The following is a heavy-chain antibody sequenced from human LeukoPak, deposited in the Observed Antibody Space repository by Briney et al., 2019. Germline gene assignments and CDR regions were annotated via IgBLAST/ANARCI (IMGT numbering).Heavy chain of an antibody. CDR1: GGSISSYY. CDR3: ARDSGGYVYDY. V-gene: IGHV4-59*01. Sequence: SETLSLTCTVSGGSISSYYWSWIRQPPGKGLEWIGYIYYSGSTNYNPSLKSRVTISVDTSKNQFSLKLSSVTAADTAVHYCARDSGGYVYDYWGQGTLVTVSS. CDR2: IYYSGST. J-gene: IGHJ4*02. D-gene: IGHD5-12*01.